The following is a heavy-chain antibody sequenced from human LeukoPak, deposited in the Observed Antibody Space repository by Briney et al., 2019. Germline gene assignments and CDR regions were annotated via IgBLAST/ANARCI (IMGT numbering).Heavy chain of an antibody. CDR1: GGSISSNY. V-gene: IGHV4-4*07. D-gene: IGHD1-7*01. CDR2: IFTSGST. J-gene: IGHJ4*02. Sequence: SETLSLTCTVSGGSISSNYWSWIRQPAGKGLEWIGRIFTSGSTDYSPSLKSRVTMSLDTSKNQFSLKLTSVTAADTGMCYCAGVGAGTSRWGQGTLVTVSS. CDR3: AGVGAGTSR.